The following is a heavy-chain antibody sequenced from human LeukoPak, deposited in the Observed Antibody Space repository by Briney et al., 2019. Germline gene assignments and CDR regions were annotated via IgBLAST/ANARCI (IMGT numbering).Heavy chain of an antibody. CDR2: ISGSGGST. D-gene: IGHD3-3*01. Sequence: PGGSLRLSCAASGFTFSSYAMSWVRQAPGKGLEWVSAISGSGGSTYYADSVKGRFTISRDNSKNTLYLEMNSLRAEDTAVYYCANFWSGYPPFGYWGQGTLVTVSS. V-gene: IGHV3-23*01. CDR3: ANFWSGYPPFGY. CDR1: GFTFSSYA. J-gene: IGHJ4*02.